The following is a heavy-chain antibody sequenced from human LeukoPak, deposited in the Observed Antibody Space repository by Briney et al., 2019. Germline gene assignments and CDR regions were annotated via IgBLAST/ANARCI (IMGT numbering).Heavy chain of an antibody. CDR3: ARDFLNRMNPNFDG. CDR1: EFTFSSYS. J-gene: IGHJ4*02. Sequence: GGSLRLSCAASEFTFSSYSMNWVRQAPGKGLEWVSYISSRSSTIYYADSVKGRFTISRDNAKNSLYLQMNSLRAEDKAVYYCARDFLNRMNPNFDGGGQGTLVTVSS. D-gene: IGHD1-14*01. V-gene: IGHV3-48*01. CDR2: ISSRSSTI.